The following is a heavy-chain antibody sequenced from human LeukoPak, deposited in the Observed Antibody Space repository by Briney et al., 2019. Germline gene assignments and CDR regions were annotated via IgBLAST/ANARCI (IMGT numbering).Heavy chain of an antibody. V-gene: IGHV4-39*02. J-gene: IGHJ4*02. D-gene: IGHD6-13*01. Sequence: SETLSLTFTVSGGSISSSSYYWGWIRQPPGKGLEWIGSIYYSGSTYYNPSLKSRVTISVDTSKNQFSLKLSSVTAADTAVYYCARERGYSSPNPDYWGQGTLVTVSS. CDR3: ARERGYSSPNPDY. CDR1: GGSISSSSYY. CDR2: IYYSGST.